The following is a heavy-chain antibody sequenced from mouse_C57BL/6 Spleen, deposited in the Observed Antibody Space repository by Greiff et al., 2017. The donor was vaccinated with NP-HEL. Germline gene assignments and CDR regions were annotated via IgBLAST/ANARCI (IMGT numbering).Heavy chain of an antibody. CDR1: GYTFTSYW. Sequence: QVQLQQPGAELVRPGSSVKLSCKASGYTFTSYWMDWVKQRPGQGLEWIGNIYPSDSETHYNQKFKDKATLTVDKSSSTAYMQLSSLTSEDSAVYYCARGYPEYFDYWGQGTTLTVSS. D-gene: IGHD2-2*01. CDR2: IYPSDSET. V-gene: IGHV1-61*01. J-gene: IGHJ2*01. CDR3: ARGYPEYFDY.